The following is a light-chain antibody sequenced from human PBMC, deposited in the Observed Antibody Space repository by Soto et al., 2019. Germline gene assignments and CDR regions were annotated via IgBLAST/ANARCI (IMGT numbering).Light chain of an antibody. CDR2: AAS. V-gene: IGKV1-27*01. CDR1: QTIRSW. J-gene: IGKJ1*01. Sequence: IQIIQTTTTLSGSVGDRGTITCRASQTIRSWVAWYQQKPGKVPKLLIYAASTLQSGVPSRFSGSGSGTDFTLTISSLQPEDVATYYCQNSETFGQGTKVDIK. CDR3: QNSET.